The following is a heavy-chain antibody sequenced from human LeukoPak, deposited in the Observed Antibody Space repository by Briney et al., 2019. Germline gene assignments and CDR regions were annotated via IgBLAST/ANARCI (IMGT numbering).Heavy chain of an antibody. V-gene: IGHV4-38-2*02. CDR2: IYYSGST. CDR3: ARDLGGYYDSSGYDY. J-gene: IGHJ4*02. D-gene: IGHD3-22*01. CDR1: GYSISSGYY. Sequence: SETLSLTCTVSGYSISSGYYWGWIRQPPGKGLEWIGYIYYSGSTNYNPSLKSRVTISVDTSKNQFSLKVSSVTAADTAVYYCARDLGGYYDSSGYDYWGQGTLVTVSS.